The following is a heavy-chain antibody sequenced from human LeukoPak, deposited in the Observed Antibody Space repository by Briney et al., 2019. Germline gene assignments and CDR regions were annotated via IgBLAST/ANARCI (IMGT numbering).Heavy chain of an antibody. Sequence: GGSLRLSCAASGFTFSTYAMTWVRQAPGKGLEWVSAISGSGSNTFYADSVKGRFTMSRDNSKNTLYLQMNSLRAEDTAVYYCAKFSAVEGPGYWGQGTLVTVSS. J-gene: IGHJ4*02. CDR2: ISGSGSNT. D-gene: IGHD2/OR15-2a*01. CDR3: AKFSAVEGPGY. V-gene: IGHV3-23*01. CDR1: GFTFSTYA.